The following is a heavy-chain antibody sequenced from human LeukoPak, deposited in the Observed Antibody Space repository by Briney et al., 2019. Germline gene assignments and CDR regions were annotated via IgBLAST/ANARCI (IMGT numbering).Heavy chain of an antibody. Sequence: GGSLRLSCVGSGFTFSNYALSWVRQAPGRGLEWVSSIKGSGSFTKYADSVTGRFTISRENSKNMLYLQMSSLTADDTAIYYCARDPNGDYIGAFDFGGQGTMVTVSS. CDR1: GFTFSNYA. J-gene: IGHJ3*01. D-gene: IGHD4-17*01. CDR2: IKGSGSFT. CDR3: ARDPNGDYIGAFDF. V-gene: IGHV3-23*01.